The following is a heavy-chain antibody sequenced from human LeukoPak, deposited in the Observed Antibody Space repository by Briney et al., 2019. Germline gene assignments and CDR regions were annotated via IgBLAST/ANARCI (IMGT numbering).Heavy chain of an antibody. CDR1: GGSISSYY. CDR3: ARDRDGGNSYLDAFDI. J-gene: IGHJ3*02. Sequence: SETLSLTCTVSGGSISSYYWSWIRQPPGKGLEWIGYIYYSGGTNYNPSLKSRVTISVDTSKNQFSLKLSSVTAADAAVYYCARDRDGGNSYLDAFDIWGQGTMVTVSS. CDR2: IYYSGGT. V-gene: IGHV4-59*01. D-gene: IGHD4-23*01.